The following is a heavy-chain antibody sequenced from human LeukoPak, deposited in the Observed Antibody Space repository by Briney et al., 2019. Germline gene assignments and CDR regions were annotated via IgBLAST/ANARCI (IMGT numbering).Heavy chain of an antibody. Sequence: SCXXXGYTFTSYGISWVRQAPGQGLEWMGWISAYNGNTNYAQKLQGRVTMTTDTSTSTAYMELRSLRSDDTAVYYCARGITMVRGVKSVARFDPWGQGTLVTVSS. D-gene: IGHD3-10*01. CDR2: ISAYNGNT. CDR3: ARGITMVRGVKSVARFDP. J-gene: IGHJ5*02. CDR1: GYTFTSYG. V-gene: IGHV1-18*04.